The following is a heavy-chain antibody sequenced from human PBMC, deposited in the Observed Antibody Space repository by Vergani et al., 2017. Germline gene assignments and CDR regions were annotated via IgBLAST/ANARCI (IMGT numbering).Heavy chain of an antibody. D-gene: IGHD3-22*01. CDR1: GFSLSNARMG. Sequence: QVTLQESGPVLVKPTETLTLTCTVPGFSLSNARMGVSWIRQPPGKALEWLAHMFSNDEKSYSTSLKSRLTINQKTYKSQVVLTMTNMDPVDTATYYCARNRVGRSYYDSSGYDYWGQGTLVTVSS. V-gene: IGHV2-26*01. J-gene: IGHJ4*02. CDR3: ARNRVGRSYYDSSGYDY. CDR2: MFSNDEK.